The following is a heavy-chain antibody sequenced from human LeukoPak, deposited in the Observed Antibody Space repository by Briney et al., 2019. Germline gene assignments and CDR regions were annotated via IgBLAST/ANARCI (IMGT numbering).Heavy chain of an antibody. V-gene: IGHV3-30*04. CDR1: GFTFSSYA. J-gene: IGHJ4*02. D-gene: IGHD2-21*01. Sequence: PGRSLRLSCAASGFTFSSYAMHWVRQAPGKGLEWVAVISYGGSNKYYADSVKGRFTISRDNSKNTLYLQMNSLRAEDTAVYYCARVSDYYWGQGTLVTVSS. CDR2: ISYGGSNK. CDR3: ARVSDYY.